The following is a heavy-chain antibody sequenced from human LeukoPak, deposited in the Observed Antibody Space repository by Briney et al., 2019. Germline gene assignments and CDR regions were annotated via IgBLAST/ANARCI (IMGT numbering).Heavy chain of an antibody. Sequence: PSETLSLTCTVSGGSISRYYWSWIRQPPGKGLEWIGYISYSGSTNYNPSLKSRVTISVDTSKNQFSLKLSSVTAADTAVYYCARGGYYGDYDYWGQGTLVTVSS. CDR1: GGSISRYY. CDR2: ISYSGST. J-gene: IGHJ4*02. D-gene: IGHD4-17*01. CDR3: ARGGYYGDYDY. V-gene: IGHV4-59*01.